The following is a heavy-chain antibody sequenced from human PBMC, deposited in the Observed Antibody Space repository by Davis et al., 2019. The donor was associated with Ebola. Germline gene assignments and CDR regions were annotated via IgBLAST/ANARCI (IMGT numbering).Heavy chain of an antibody. V-gene: IGHV3-48*04. CDR1: GFTFSSYS. CDR2: ISSSSSTI. Sequence: GGSLRLSCAASGFTFSSYSMNWVRQAPGKGLEWVSYISSSSSTIYYADSVQGRFTISRDNAKNSLYLQMNSLRAEDTAVYYCARGRCQRVGAFDIWGQGTMVTVSS. J-gene: IGHJ3*02. D-gene: IGHD4-17*01. CDR3: ARGRCQRVGAFDI.